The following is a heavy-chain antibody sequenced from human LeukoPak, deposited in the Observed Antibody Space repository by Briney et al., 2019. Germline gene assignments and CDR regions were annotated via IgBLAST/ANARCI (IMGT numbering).Heavy chain of an antibody. CDR1: GGSISSYY. Sequence: SETLSLTYTVSGGSISSYYWSWIRQPPGKGLEWIGYIYYSGSTNYNPSLKSRVTISVDTSKNQFSLKLSSVTAADTAVYYCARDRPSNNYSMDVWGQGTTVTVSS. V-gene: IGHV4-59*01. J-gene: IGHJ6*02. CDR2: IYYSGST. CDR3: ARDRPSNNYSMDV.